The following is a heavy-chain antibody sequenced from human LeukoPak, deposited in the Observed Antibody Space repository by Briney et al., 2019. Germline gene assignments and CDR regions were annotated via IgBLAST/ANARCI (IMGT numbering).Heavy chain of an antibody. V-gene: IGHV3-21*01. CDR1: GFTFSSYA. CDR2: ISSSSSYI. D-gene: IGHD2-2*01. Sequence: GGSLRLSCATSGFTFSSYAMHWVRQAPGKGLEWVSSISSSSSYIYYADSVKGRFTISRDNAKNSLYLQMNSLRAEDTAVYYCARRYCTSTSCYAFDYWGQGTLVTVSS. CDR3: ARRYCTSTSCYAFDY. J-gene: IGHJ4*02.